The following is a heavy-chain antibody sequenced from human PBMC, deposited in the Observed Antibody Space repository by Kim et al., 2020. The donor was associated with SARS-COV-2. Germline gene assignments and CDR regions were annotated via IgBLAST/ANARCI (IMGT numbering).Heavy chain of an antibody. D-gene: IGHD6-13*01. CDR1: GGSFSGYD. V-gene: IGHV4-34*01. J-gene: IGHJ4*02. Sequence: SETLSLTCTVYGGSFSGYDWSWIRHRPGKGLGWIGEVNHSGSTNYNPSLKSRVTISVDTSKNQFSLKLSSVTAADTAVYYYARVRSIAAAGVDYWGQGTMVTVSS. CDR3: ARVRSIAAAGVDY. CDR2: VNHSGST.